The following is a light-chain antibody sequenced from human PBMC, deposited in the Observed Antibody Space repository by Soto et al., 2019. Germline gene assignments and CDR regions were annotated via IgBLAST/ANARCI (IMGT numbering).Light chain of an antibody. CDR1: YSNIGAGYE. J-gene: IGLJ3*02. V-gene: IGLV1-40*01. CDR3: QSYDSSLSGSGV. Sequence: QSVLTQPPSVSGAPGQRVTISCTGSYSNIGAGYEVHWYQQIPGTAPKLLISGHNNRPSGVPDRFFGSKSGTSASLTIIGLQAEDEADYYRQSYDSSLSGSGVFGGGTKVTVL. CDR2: GHN.